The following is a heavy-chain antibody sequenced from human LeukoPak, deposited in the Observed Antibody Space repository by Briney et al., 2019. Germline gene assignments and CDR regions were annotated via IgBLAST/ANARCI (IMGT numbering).Heavy chain of an antibody. V-gene: IGHV1-24*01. CDR2: FDPEDGET. D-gene: IGHD3-22*01. J-gene: IGHJ4*02. CDR3: ATVNYYDSSDTLDY. Sequence: ASVKVSCKVSGYTLTESSMHWVRQAPGKGLEWMGGFDPEDGETIYAQKFQGRVTMTEDTSTDTAYMELSSLRSEDTAVYYCATVNYYDSSDTLDYWGQGTLVTVSS. CDR1: GYTLTESS.